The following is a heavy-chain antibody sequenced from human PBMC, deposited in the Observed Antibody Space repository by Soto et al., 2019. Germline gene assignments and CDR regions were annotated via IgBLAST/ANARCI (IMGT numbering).Heavy chain of an antibody. Sequence: QVQLVPSGAEVKKPGASVTVSCRTSGYTFSDFGINWVRQAPGQGLEWVGWISPYNGNTQYVENLHGRVTMTTDTSTNTAYMELRSLRPDDTAVYFCARGRDYGDFYFDFWGQGTLVTVSS. CDR2: ISPYNGNT. V-gene: IGHV1-18*01. CDR3: ARGRDYGDFYFDF. CDR1: GYTFSDFG. J-gene: IGHJ4*02. D-gene: IGHD4-17*01.